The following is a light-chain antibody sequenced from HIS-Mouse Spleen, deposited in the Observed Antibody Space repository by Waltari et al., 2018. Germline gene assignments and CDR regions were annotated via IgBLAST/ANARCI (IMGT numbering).Light chain of an antibody. J-gene: IGLJ3*02. CDR2: EGS. Sequence: QSALTQPASVSGSPGQSTTISPTATSSDVGSYNLVSWYQQHPGKAPKLMIYEGSKRPSGVSNRFSGSKSGNTASLTISGLQAEDEADYYCCSYAGSSTWVFGGGTKLTVL. CDR3: CSYAGSSTWV. V-gene: IGLV2-23*01. CDR1: SSDVGSYNL.